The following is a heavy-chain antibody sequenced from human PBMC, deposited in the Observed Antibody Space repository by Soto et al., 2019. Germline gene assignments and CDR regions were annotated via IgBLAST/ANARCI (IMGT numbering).Heavy chain of an antibody. J-gene: IGHJ6*02. D-gene: IGHD3-9*01. CDR1: GFTLSNFA. Sequence: EVQLEESGGDLVKPGGSLRLSCAASGFTLSNFAMSWVRQAPGKGLEWVSVVSGAGITTKYAASVKGRFTVSRDNSKNTLSLQMGSLRAEDTGIYYCAKSPGRTGYFQMDVWGQGTTVNVSS. CDR3: AKSPGRTGYFQMDV. CDR2: VSGAGITT. V-gene: IGHV3-23*04.